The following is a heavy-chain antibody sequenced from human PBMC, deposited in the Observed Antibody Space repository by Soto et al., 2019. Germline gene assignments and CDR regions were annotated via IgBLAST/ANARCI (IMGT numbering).Heavy chain of an antibody. Sequence: PGGSLRLSCAASGFTFSSYGMHWVRQAPGNGLEWVAVIWYDGSNKYYADSVKGRFTISRDNSKNTLYLQMNSLRAEDTAVYYCARGSVELVDYWGQGTLVTVSS. CDR2: IWYDGSNK. CDR1: GFTFSSYG. V-gene: IGHV3-33*01. CDR3: ARGSVELVDY. J-gene: IGHJ4*02. D-gene: IGHD1-1*01.